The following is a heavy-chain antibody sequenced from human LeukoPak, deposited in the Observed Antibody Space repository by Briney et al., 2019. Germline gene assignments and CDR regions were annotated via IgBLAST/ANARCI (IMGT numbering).Heavy chain of an antibody. CDR2: IRSKANSYAT. CDR1: GFIFSDSA. J-gene: IGHJ4*02. Sequence: PGGSLRLSCAASGFIFSDSAIHWVRQASGKGLEWVGRIRSKANSYATSYAGSVKGRFTISRDESRNTAYLQMNSLQTEDTAVYYCAKDDTAGYDFWSGPNYFDYWGQGTLVTVSS. CDR3: AKDDTAGYDFWSGPNYFDY. V-gene: IGHV3-73*01. D-gene: IGHD3-3*01.